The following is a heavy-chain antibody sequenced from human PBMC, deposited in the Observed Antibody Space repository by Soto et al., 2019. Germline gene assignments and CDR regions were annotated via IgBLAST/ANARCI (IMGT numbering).Heavy chain of an antibody. CDR1: GDSVSSNSAA. J-gene: IGHJ6*01. D-gene: IGHD1-7*01. V-gene: IGHV6-1*01. CDR2: TYYRSKWYN. Sequence: SQTLSLTCAISGDSVSSNSAAWNWIRQSPSRGLEWLGRTYYRSKWYNDYAVSVKSRITINPDTSKNQFSLQLNSVTPEDTAVYYCARVWHYVGYYYYGMEVWGQGTTVNVSA. CDR3: ARVWHYVGYYYYGMEV.